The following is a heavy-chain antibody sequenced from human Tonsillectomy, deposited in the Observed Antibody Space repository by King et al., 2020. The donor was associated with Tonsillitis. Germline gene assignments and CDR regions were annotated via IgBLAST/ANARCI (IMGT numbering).Heavy chain of an antibody. J-gene: IGHJ6*03. Sequence: QLVQSGGGLVQPGRSLRLSCTASGFTFGDYAMSWVRQAPGKGLEWVGFIRSKAYGGTPEYAASVKGRFTISRDDSKSIAYLQMNSLKTEDTAVYYCTRIRRYCSSTSCEYYYYYMDVWGKGTTVTVSS. D-gene: IGHD2-2*01. CDR2: IRSKAYGGTP. V-gene: IGHV3-49*04. CDR1: GFTFGDYA. CDR3: TRIRRYCSSTSCEYYYYYMDV.